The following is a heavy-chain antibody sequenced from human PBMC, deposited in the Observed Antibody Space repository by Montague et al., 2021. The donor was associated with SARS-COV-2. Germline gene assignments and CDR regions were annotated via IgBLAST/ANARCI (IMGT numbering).Heavy chain of an antibody. CDR3: ARSTGHFDY. J-gene: IGHJ4*02. CDR1: GFTFSFYS. D-gene: IGHD7-27*01. CDR2: ITSTSSLV. Sequence: SLSLSCAASGFTFSFYSMTWVRQAPGNGLEWVSYITSTSSLVHYAYSVKGRFTISRDNAQNSLYLQMNSLRNEATAVYYCARSTGHFDYWGLGTLVTVSS. V-gene: IGHV3-48*02.